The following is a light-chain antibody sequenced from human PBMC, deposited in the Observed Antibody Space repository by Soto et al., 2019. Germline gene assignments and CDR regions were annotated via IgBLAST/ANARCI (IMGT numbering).Light chain of an antibody. Sequence: QSVLTQPPSVSGAPGQRVTISCTGSSSNIGAGHDVHWYQHLPGTTPKLLIYGNGNRPSGVPDRFSGSKSGTSASLAITGLQAEDEADYYCCSYAGRSSALFGGGTKLTVL. CDR3: CSYAGRSSAL. V-gene: IGLV1-40*01. J-gene: IGLJ2*01. CDR2: GNG. CDR1: SSNIGAGHD.